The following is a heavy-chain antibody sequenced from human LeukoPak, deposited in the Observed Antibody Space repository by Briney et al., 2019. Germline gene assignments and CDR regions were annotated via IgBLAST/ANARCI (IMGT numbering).Heavy chain of an antibody. J-gene: IGHJ4*02. Sequence: PSETLSLTCTVSGGSISSSSYYWGWIRQPPGKGLEWVGSIYYSGSTYYNPSLKSRVTLSVDTSKNQFSLKLTSVTAADTAVYYCARHADSGFGELAFDYWGQGTLVTVSS. CDR1: GGSISSSSYY. CDR3: ARHADSGFGELAFDY. D-gene: IGHD3-10*01. CDR2: IYYSGST. V-gene: IGHV4-39*01.